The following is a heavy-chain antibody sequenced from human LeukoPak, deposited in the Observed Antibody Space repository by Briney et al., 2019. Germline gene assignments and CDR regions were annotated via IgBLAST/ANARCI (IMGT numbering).Heavy chain of an antibody. CDR2: INKDGSEQ. J-gene: IGHJ4*02. Sequence: PGGSLRLSCAASGFTFSSHWMTWVRQAPGKGPEWVDSINKDGSEQYYVDSVKGRFTISRDKAKNSLSLQVSSLRAEDTAVYYCTRGGATSSWYWFFWGQGTLVTVSS. CDR1: GFTFSSHW. V-gene: IGHV3-7*01. D-gene: IGHD6-13*01. CDR3: TRGGATSSWYWFF.